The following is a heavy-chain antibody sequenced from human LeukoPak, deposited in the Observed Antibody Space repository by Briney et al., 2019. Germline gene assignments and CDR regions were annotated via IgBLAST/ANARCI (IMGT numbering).Heavy chain of an antibody. J-gene: IGHJ4*02. Sequence: SGPALVKPTQTLTLTCTFSGSSLSTSGMRVSWIRQPPGKALEWLARIDWGDDKFYSTSLKTRLTISKDTSKNQVVLTMTNMDPVDTATYYCARSTTVTGPFDYWGQGTLVTVSS. CDR2: IDWGDDK. CDR3: ARSTTVTGPFDY. V-gene: IGHV2-70*04. CDR1: GSSLSTSGMR. D-gene: IGHD4-17*01.